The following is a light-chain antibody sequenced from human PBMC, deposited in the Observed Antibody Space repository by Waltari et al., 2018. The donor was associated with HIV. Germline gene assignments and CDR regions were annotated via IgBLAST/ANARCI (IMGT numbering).Light chain of an antibody. V-gene: IGKV3-15*01. CDR1: QSVSSN. J-gene: IGKJ5*01. CDR3: QHYNDWPIT. Sequence: EIVMTQSPATLSVSPGERATLSCRASQSVSSNLAWYQQIPGQAPRLLIYDASTRATGNPARFSGSGSGTEFTLTISSLQSEDFAIYYCQHYNDWPITFGQGTRLEIK. CDR2: DAS.